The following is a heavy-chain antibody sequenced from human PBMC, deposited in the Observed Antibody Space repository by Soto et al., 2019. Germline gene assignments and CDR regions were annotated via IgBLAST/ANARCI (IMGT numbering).Heavy chain of an antibody. CDR3: ARGRAWRFHHSFDY. V-gene: IGHV4-34*01. J-gene: IGHJ4*02. Sequence: SETLSLTCAVYGGSFSGYYWSWIRQPPGKGLEWIGEINHSGSTNYNPSLKSRVTISVDTSKNQFSLKLSSVTAADTAVYYCARGRAWRFHHSFDYWGQGTLVTVSS. CDR2: INHSGST. CDR1: GGSFSGYY. D-gene: IGHD2-21*01.